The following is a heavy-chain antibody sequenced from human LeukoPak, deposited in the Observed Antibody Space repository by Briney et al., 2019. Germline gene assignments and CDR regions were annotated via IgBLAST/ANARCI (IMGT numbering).Heavy chain of an antibody. J-gene: IGHJ4*02. Sequence: SGTLSLTCAVYGGSITSSNWWSWVRQPPGKGLEWIGEIYHTGSPNYNPSLKSRVTISVDKSKNHFSLSLSSVTAADTAVYYCARDPHSGSFGSNYWGQGTLVTVSS. CDR2: IYHTGSP. V-gene: IGHV4-4*02. CDR3: ARDPHSGSFGSNY. CDR1: GGSITSSNW. D-gene: IGHD1-26*01.